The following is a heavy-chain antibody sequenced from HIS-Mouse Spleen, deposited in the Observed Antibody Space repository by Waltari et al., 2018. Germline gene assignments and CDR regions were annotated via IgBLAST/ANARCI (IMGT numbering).Heavy chain of an antibody. Sequence: QVQLVESGGGVVQPGRSLRLSCAASGFTFSSYGMHWVRQAPGKGLEWVAVISYDGSNKYYADSVKGRFTISRDNSKNTLYLQVNSLRAEDTAVYYCAKEFELDYWGQGTLVTVSS. J-gene: IGHJ4*02. D-gene: IGHD1-26*01. CDR2: ISYDGSNK. CDR1: GFTFSSYG. V-gene: IGHV3-30*18. CDR3: AKEFELDY.